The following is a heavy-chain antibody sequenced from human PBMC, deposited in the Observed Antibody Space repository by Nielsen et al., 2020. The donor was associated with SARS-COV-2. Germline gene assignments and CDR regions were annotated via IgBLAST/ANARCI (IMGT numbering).Heavy chain of an antibody. Sequence: GESLKISCAASGFTFSSYAMSWVRQAPGKGLEWVSAISGSGGSTYYADSVKGRFTISRDNAKNSLYLQMNSLRAEDTAVYYCARVKYSSSSAFDYWGQGTLVTVSS. CDR3: ARVKYSSSSAFDY. CDR1: GFTFSSYA. D-gene: IGHD6-6*01. J-gene: IGHJ4*02. CDR2: ISGSGGST. V-gene: IGHV3-23*01.